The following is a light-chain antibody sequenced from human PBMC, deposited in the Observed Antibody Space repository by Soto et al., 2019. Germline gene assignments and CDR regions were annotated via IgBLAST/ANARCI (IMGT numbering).Light chain of an antibody. CDR2: GAS. J-gene: IGKJ4*01. V-gene: IGKV3-20*01. Sequence: EIALTQSPGTLSLSPGERATLSCRASQSVSSSYLAWYQQKPGQAPRLLIYGASSRATGIPDRFSGSGSGTDFTLTISRLEPEDFAVYYCQQYGSSPPRITFGGGTKVEIK. CDR3: QQYGSSPPRIT. CDR1: QSVSSSY.